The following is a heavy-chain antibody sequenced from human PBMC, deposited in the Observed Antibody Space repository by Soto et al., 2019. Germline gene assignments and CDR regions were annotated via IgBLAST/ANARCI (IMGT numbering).Heavy chain of an antibody. J-gene: IGHJ4*02. CDR2: INHSGST. CDR1: GGSFSGYY. V-gene: IGHV4-34*01. CDR3: ARGDARRERWLQQTTESDY. D-gene: IGHD5-12*01. Sequence: PSETLSLTCAVYGGSFSGYYWSWIRQPPGKGLEWIGEINHSGSTNYNPSLKSRVTISVDTSKNQFSLKLSSVTAADTAVYYCARGDARRERWLQQTTESDYWGKGTLVTVSS.